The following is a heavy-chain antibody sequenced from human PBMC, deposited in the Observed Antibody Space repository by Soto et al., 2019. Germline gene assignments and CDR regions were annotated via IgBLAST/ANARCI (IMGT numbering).Heavy chain of an antibody. CDR1: GFTFSTYS. V-gene: IGHV3-21*01. J-gene: IGHJ4*02. CDR2: ISGSGNYT. CDR3: AREGINNYNEYYFDS. D-gene: IGHD4-4*01. Sequence: GGSLRLSCAASGFTFSTYSMNWVRQAPGKGLEWVSSISGSGNYTHYADFLRGRFTISRDNAKTSLYLQMNSLRAEDTAVYYCAREGINNYNEYYFDSWGQGTVVTVSS.